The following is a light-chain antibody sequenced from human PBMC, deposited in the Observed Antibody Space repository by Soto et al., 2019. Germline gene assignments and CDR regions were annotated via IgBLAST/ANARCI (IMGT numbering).Light chain of an antibody. Sequence: QSVLTQPPSASGTPGQTVTISCSGTDTNIGSNTYNWYQQVPGTTPHILIYSNSQRPPGVPARFSGSTSGTSASLAISGLQSEEDGAYYCAAWDDSLNGRAVFGGGTKLTVL. J-gene: IGLJ3*02. CDR1: DTNIGSNT. V-gene: IGLV1-44*01. CDR2: SNS. CDR3: AAWDDSLNGRAV.